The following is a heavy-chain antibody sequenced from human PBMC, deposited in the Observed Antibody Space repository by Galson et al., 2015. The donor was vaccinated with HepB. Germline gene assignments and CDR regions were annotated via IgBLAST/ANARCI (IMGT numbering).Heavy chain of an antibody. CDR3: ARGLYSSSRAGDY. CDR2: MNPNSGST. Sequence: SVKVSCKASGYTFTRYDINWVRQATGQGLEWMGWMNPNSGSTGYAQKFQGRVTMTRNTSISTAYMELSSLRSEDTAVYYCARGLYSSSRAGDYWGQGTLVTVSS. CDR1: GYTFTRYD. D-gene: IGHD6-13*01. J-gene: IGHJ4*02. V-gene: IGHV1-8*01.